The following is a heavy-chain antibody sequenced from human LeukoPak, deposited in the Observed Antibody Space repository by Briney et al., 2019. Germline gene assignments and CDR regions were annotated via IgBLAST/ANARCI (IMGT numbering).Heavy chain of an antibody. V-gene: IGHV4-30-2*01. J-gene: IGHJ3*02. Sequence: SQTLSLTCAVSGGSISSGGYSWSWIRQPPGKGLEWIGYIYHSGSTYYNPSLKSRVTISVDRSKNQFSLKLSSVTAADTAVYYCARENADSSGYNALDIWGQGTMVTVSS. CDR3: ARENADSSGYNALDI. CDR2: IYHSGST. CDR1: GGSISSGGYS. D-gene: IGHD3-22*01.